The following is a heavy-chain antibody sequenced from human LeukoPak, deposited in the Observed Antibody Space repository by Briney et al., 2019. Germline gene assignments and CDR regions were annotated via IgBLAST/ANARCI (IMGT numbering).Heavy chain of an antibody. J-gene: IGHJ6*02. D-gene: IGHD6-19*01. CDR3: AREMDSSGWASAYYYYGMDV. CDR1: GFTVSSNY. CDR2: IYSGGST. V-gene: IGHV3-53*01. Sequence: GGSLRLSCAASGFTVSSNYMSWVRQAPGKGLEWASVIYSGGSTYYADSVKGRFTISRDNSKNTLYLQMNSLRAEDTAVYYCAREMDSSGWASAYYYYGMDVWGQGTTVTVSS.